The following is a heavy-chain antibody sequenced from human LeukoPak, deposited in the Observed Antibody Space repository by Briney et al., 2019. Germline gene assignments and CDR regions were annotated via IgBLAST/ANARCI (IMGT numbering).Heavy chain of an antibody. J-gene: IGHJ3*02. CDR3: ARGPYSYDSSGAFDI. Sequence: SETLSLTCTVSGAPISSGLYYWSWIRQPAGKGLEWIGRISSSGSTNYNPSLKSRVTISVDTSKNQFSLKLSSVTAADTAVYFCARGPYSYDSSGAFDIWGQGTMVTVSS. V-gene: IGHV4-61*02. CDR2: ISSSGST. D-gene: IGHD3-22*01. CDR1: GAPISSGLYY.